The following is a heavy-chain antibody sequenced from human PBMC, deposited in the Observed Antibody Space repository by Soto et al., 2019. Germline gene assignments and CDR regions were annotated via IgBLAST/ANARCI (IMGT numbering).Heavy chain of an antibody. Sequence: SETLSLTCTVSGGSISSSSYYWGWIRQPPGKGLEWIGSIYYSGSTYYNPSLKSRVTISVDTSKNQFSLKLSSVTAADTAVYYCARHLHYDFWSGYMEEPYYFDYWGQGTLVTVSS. D-gene: IGHD3-3*01. J-gene: IGHJ4*02. CDR3: ARHLHYDFWSGYMEEPYYFDY. CDR1: GGSISSSSYY. CDR2: IYYSGST. V-gene: IGHV4-39*01.